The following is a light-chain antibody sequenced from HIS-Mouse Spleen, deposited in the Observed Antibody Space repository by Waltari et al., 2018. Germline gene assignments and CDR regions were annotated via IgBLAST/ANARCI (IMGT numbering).Light chain of an antibody. CDR2: EVS. CDR3: SSYTSSSTWV. Sequence: QSALTQPASVSGSPGQSIPISCTGTSSHVGGYNYVSWYQQHPGKAPKLMIYEVSNRPSGVSNRFSGSKSGNTASLTISGLQAEDEADYYCSSYTSSSTWVFGGGTKLTVL. V-gene: IGLV2-14*01. CDR1: SSHVGGYNY. J-gene: IGLJ3*02.